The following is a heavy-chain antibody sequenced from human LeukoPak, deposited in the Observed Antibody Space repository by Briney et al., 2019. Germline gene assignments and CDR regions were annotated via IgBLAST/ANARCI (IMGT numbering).Heavy chain of an antibody. CDR1: GGSISSSNW. CDR2: IYHSGST. CDR3: AGRNGYSYGWGY. J-gene: IGHJ4*02. V-gene: IGHV4-4*02. Sequence: SGTLSLTCAVSGGSISSSNWWSWVRQPPGKGLEWIGEIYHSGSTKYNPSLKSRVTISEDKSKNQFSLKLSSVTAADTAVYYCAGRNGYSYGWGYWGQGTLVTVSS. D-gene: IGHD5-18*01.